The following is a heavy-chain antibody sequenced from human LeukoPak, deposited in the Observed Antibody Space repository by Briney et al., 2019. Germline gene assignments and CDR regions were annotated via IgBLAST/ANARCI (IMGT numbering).Heavy chain of an antibody. CDR3: ARVAGRHLWFTDY. CDR2: INHSGST. V-gene: IGHV4-34*01. D-gene: IGHD5-18*01. Sequence: SETLSLTCAVYGGSLSGYYWSWIRQPPGKGLEWIGEINHSGSTNYNPSLKSRVTISVDTSKNQFSLKLSSVTAADTAVYYCARVAGRHLWFTDYGGQGTLVTVSS. CDR1: GGSLSGYY. J-gene: IGHJ4*02.